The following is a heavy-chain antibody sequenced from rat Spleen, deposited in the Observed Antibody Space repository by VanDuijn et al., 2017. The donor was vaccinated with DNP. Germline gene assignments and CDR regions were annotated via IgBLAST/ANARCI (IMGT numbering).Heavy chain of an antibody. CDR2: IWNSGGT. V-gene: IGHV2-41*01. CDR1: GFSLIGYS. Sequence: QVQLTESGPGLVQPSETLSLTCAVSGFSLIGYSVFWVRQPSGKGLEWMGVIWNSGGTRYDSTLKSRLTITKDTPKSQVFLKMNSLQTEDTATYYCARSPETSYIYFPWAYWGQGTLVTVSS. D-gene: IGHD1-2*01. J-gene: IGHJ3*01. CDR3: ARSPETSYIYFPWAY.